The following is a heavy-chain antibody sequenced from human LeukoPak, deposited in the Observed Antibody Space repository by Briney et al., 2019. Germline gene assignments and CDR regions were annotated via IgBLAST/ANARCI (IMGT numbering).Heavy chain of an antibody. CDR3: ARDLYYYDSSGHPHFDY. CDR2: IHTSGST. V-gene: IGHV4-4*07. CDR1: GVSITSYY. J-gene: IGHJ4*02. Sequence: SETLSLTCTVSGVSITSYYWSWIRQPAGKVLEWIGRIHTSGSTNYNSSLKSRVTMSVDTSKNQFSLKLSSVTAADTAVYYCARDLYYYDSSGHPHFDYWGQGTLVTVSS. D-gene: IGHD3-22*01.